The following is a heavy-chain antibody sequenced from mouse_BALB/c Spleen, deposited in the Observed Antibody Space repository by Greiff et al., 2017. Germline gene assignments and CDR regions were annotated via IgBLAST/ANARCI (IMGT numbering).Heavy chain of an antibody. CDR2: IYPGDGDT. Sequence: VQLQQSGAELVRPGSSVKISCTASGYAFSSYWMNWVKQRPGQGLEWIGQIYPGDGDTNYNGKFKGKATLTADKSSSTAYMQLSSLTSEDSAVYFCAREGLDSSYWGQGTLVTVSA. D-gene: IGHD2-4*01. CDR3: AREGLDSSY. V-gene: IGHV1-80*01. J-gene: IGHJ3*01. CDR1: GYAFSSYW.